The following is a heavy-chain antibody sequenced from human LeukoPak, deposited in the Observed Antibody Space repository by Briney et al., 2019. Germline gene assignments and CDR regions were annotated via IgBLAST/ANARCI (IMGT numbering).Heavy chain of an antibody. CDR1: GGSISSSSYY. V-gene: IGHV4-39*01. J-gene: IGHJ4*02. CDR3: AIAAAGHNFDY. D-gene: IGHD6-13*01. Sequence: SETLSLTCTVSGGSISSSSYYWGWIRQPPGKGLEWIGSIYYSRSTYYNPSLKSRVTISVDTSKNQFSLKLSSVTAADTAVYYCAIAAAGHNFDYWGQGTLVTVSS. CDR2: IYYSRST.